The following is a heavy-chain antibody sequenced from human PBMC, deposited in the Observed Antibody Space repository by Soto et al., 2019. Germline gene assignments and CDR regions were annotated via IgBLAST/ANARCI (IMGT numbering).Heavy chain of an antibody. J-gene: IGHJ6*02. D-gene: IGHD2-2*01. Sequence: GGSLRLSCAASGFTFSIYTMNCVRQAPGKGLEWVSSISPSSDYIYYADSLKGRFTISSDNTKNSLYLQMNSLGVEDTAVYYCARGHIVVLAATSRAYYYCLDFWGQGTRLTVSS. CDR1: GFTFSIYT. CDR2: ISPSSDYI. V-gene: IGHV3-21*01. CDR3: ARGHIVVLAATSRAYYYCLDF.